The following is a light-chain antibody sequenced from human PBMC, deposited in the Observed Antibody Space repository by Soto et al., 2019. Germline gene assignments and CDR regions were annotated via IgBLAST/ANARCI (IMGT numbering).Light chain of an antibody. CDR1: QDISNY. Sequence: DIQMTQSPPSLSASVGDRVTITCPASQDISNYLNWYQQKPGKAPKLLIYDASNLEPRVPSRFSGSGSGTDFTISISSLQQDDIAPYYCQQYDNLPFGGGTKVEI. V-gene: IGKV1-33*01. J-gene: IGKJ4*01. CDR3: QQYDNLP. CDR2: DAS.